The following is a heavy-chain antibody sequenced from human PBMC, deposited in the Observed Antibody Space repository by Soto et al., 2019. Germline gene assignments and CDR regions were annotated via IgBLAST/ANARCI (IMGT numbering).Heavy chain of an antibody. CDR3: ARDEDIVVVPADYYFDY. V-gene: IGHV1-18*01. CDR2: ISAYNGNT. CDR1: GYTFTSYG. Sequence: ASVKVSCKASGYTFTSYGISWVRQAPGQGLEWMGWISAYNGNTNYAQKLQGRVTMTTDTSTSTAYMELRSLRSDDTAVYYCARDEDIVVVPADYYFDYWGQGTLVTVSS. D-gene: IGHD2-2*01. J-gene: IGHJ4*02.